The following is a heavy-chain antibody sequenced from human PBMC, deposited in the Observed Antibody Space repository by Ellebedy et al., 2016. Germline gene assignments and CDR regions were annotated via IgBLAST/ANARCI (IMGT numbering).Heavy chain of an antibody. Sequence: ASVKVSXXVSGYTLTELSMHWVRQAPGKGLEWMGGFDPEDGETIYAQKFQGRVTMTRNTSISTAYMELSSLRSEDTAVYYCARVAVRGRRWFDPWGQGTLVSVSS. CDR1: GYTLTELS. CDR3: ARVAVRGRRWFDP. V-gene: IGHV1-24*01. CDR2: FDPEDGET. J-gene: IGHJ5*02. D-gene: IGHD3-10*01.